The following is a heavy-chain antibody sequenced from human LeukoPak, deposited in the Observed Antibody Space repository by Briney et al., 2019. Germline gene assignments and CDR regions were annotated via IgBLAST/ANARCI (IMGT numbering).Heavy chain of an antibody. CDR3: AKGTVQQLDVNYYYGMDV. J-gene: IGHJ6*02. CDR2: IKQDGSEK. CDR1: GFTFSSYW. Sequence: PGGSLRLSCAASGFTFSSYWMSWVRQAPGKGLEWVANIKQDGSEKYYVDSVKGRFTISRDNAKNSLYLQMNSLRAEDTAVYYCAKGTVQQLDVNYYYGMDVWGQGTTVTVSS. V-gene: IGHV3-7*03. D-gene: IGHD6-13*01.